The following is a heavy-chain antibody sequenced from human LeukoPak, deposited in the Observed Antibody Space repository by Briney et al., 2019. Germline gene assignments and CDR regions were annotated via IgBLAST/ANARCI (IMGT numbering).Heavy chain of an antibody. Sequence: GGSLRLSCAASGFTFSSYAMSWVRQAPGKGLEWVSAISGSGGSTYYADSVKGRFTISRDNSKNTLYLQMNSLRAEDTAVYYCAKPRPPRNCSSSSCYYRAVLGKGTTVTVSS. J-gene: IGHJ6*04. CDR1: GFTFSSYA. CDR2: ISGSGGST. D-gene: IGHD2-2*01. V-gene: IGHV3-23*01. CDR3: AKPRPPRNCSSSSCYYRAV.